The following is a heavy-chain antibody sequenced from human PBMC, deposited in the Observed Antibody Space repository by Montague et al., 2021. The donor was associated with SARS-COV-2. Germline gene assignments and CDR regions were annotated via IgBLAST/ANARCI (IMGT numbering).Heavy chain of an antibody. J-gene: IGHJ4*02. V-gene: IGHV2-70*13. CDR2: IDWDDDK. Sequence: PALVKPTQTLTLTCTFSGFSLSTSGVCVSWIRQPPGKALEWLALIDWDDDKYYSASLKTRLTISKGPSTNQVVLTMTNMDPVDTGTYYCARRGSAVPGIMSTCDFNIWGQGTQVTVSS. D-gene: IGHD6-19*01. CDR1: GFSLSTSGVC. CDR3: ARRGSAVPGIMSTCDFNI.